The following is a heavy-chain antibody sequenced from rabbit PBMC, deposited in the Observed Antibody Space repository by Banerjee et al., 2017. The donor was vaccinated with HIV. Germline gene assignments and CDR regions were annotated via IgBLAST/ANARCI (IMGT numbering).Heavy chain of an antibody. CDR3: ARHIDGL. D-gene: IGHD1-1*01. J-gene: IGHJ4*01. CDR2: IDTGSGSA. Sequence: QSLEESGGDLVKPGASLTLTCTASGFSFSSSYYMYWVRQAPGKGLEWIGCIDTGSGSAYYASWAKGRFTISKTSSTTVTLQMTSLTAADTATYFCARHIDGLWGPGTLVTVS. CDR1: GFSFSSSYY. V-gene: IGHV1S40*01.